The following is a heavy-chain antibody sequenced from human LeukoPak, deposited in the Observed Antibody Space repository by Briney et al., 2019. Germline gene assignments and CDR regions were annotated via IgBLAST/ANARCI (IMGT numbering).Heavy chain of an antibody. V-gene: IGHV1-2*02. CDR2: INPNSGGT. CDR1: GYTFTGHY. Sequence: ASVKVSCKASGYTFTGHYMHWVRQAPGQGLEWMGWINPNSGGTNYAQKFQGRVTMTRDTSISTAYMELSRLRSDDTAVYYCARGYCSSTSCSTRWFDPWGQGTLVTVSS. D-gene: IGHD2-2*01. J-gene: IGHJ5*02. CDR3: ARGYCSSTSCSTRWFDP.